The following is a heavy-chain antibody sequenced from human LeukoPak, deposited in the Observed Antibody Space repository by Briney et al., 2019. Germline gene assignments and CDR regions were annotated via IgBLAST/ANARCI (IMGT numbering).Heavy chain of an antibody. Sequence: SETLSLTCAVYGGSFSGYYWSWIRQPPGKGLEWIGEINHSGSTNYNPSLKSRVTLSVDTSKNQFSLKLSSVTAADTAVYYCARGVRDYDTLNYWGQGTLVTVSS. CDR1: GGSFSGYY. CDR3: ARGVRDYDTLNY. V-gene: IGHV4-34*01. CDR2: INHSGST. J-gene: IGHJ4*02. D-gene: IGHD3-9*01.